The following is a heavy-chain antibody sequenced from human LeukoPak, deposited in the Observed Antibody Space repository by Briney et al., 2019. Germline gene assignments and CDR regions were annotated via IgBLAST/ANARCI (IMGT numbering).Heavy chain of an antibody. CDR2: ISDRGTYI. CDR1: GFTFSTYS. Sequence: GGSLRLSCTASGFTFSTYSMNWVRQAPGKGLEWVASISDRGTYIYYADSVKGRFTISRDNAKNSLYLQMNSLRAEDTAVYYCAKDLNPIVVVVAATNAFDIWGQGTMVTVSS. CDR3: AKDLNPIVVVVAATNAFDI. D-gene: IGHD2-15*01. J-gene: IGHJ3*02. V-gene: IGHV3-21*04.